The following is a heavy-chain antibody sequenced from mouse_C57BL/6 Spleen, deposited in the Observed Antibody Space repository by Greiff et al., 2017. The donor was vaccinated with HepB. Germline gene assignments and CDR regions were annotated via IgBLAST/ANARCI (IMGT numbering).Heavy chain of an antibody. J-gene: IGHJ1*03. CDR2: IYPGGGYT. CDR1: GYTFTNYW. D-gene: IGHD1-1*01. V-gene: IGHV1-63*01. CDR3: ARKGDSYGSSFYWYFDV. Sequence: QVQLQQSGAELVRPGTSVKMSCKASGYTFTNYWIGWAKQRPGHGLEWIGDIYPGGGYTNYNEKFKGKATLTADKSSSTAYMQFSSLTSEDSAIYYCARKGDSYGSSFYWYFDVWGTGTTVTVSS.